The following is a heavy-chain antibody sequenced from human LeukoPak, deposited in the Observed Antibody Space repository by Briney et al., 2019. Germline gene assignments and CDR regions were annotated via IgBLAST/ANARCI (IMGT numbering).Heavy chain of an antibody. V-gene: IGHV3-30*03. CDR1: GFTFSSYG. J-gene: IGHJ4*02. CDR3: ARGLHFRVYDSSDYYPY. CDR2: ISYDGSNK. D-gene: IGHD3-22*01. Sequence: GGSLRLSCAASGFTFSSYGIHWIRQAPGKGLEWVAVISYDGSNKYYADSVKGRFTISRDNSKNTLYLQMNSLRAEDTAVYYCARGLHFRVYDSSDYYPYWGQGTLVTVSS.